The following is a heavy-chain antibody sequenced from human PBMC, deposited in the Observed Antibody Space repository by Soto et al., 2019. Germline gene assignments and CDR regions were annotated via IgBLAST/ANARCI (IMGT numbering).Heavy chain of an antibody. Sequence: VQLVESGGGLVKPGGSLRLSCAASGFTFSDYYMSWIRQAPGKGLEWISDISTTGTTKYYADSVKGRFTISRDNAKNSLYLQMDILRAEDSTVYYCARVGQTVTIFGVVIANCFDPWGQGTLVTVSS. D-gene: IGHD3-3*01. CDR3: ARVGQTVTIFGVVIANCFDP. V-gene: IGHV3-11*01. CDR1: GFTFSDYY. CDR2: ISTTGTTK. J-gene: IGHJ5*02.